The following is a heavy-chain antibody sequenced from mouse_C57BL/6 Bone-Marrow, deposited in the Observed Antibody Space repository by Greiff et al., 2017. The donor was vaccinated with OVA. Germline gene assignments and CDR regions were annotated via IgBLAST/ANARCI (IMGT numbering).Heavy chain of an antibody. V-gene: IGHV1-82*01. CDR1: GYAFSSSW. D-gene: IGHD1-1*01. CDR3: ASLLPLDY. Sequence: VKLQESGPELVKPGASVKISCKASGYAFSSSWMNWVKQRPGKGLEWIGRIYPGDGDTNYNGKFKGKATLTADKSSSTAYMQLSSLTSEDSAVYFCASLLPLDYWDQGTTLTVSS. J-gene: IGHJ2*01. CDR2: IYPGDGDT.